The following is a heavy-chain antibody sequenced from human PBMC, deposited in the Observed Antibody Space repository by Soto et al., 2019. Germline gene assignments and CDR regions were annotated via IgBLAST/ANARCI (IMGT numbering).Heavy chain of an antibody. CDR2: INAGNGNT. D-gene: IGHD1-26*01. CDR3: ARTLVGATPADY. CDR1: GYTFTSYS. Sequence: ASVKVSCKASGYTFTSYSMHWARHAPGQRLEWMGWINAGNGNTKYSQKFQGRVTITRDTSASTAYMELSSLRSEDTAVYYCARTLVGATPADYWGQGTLVTVSS. J-gene: IGHJ4*02. V-gene: IGHV1-3*01.